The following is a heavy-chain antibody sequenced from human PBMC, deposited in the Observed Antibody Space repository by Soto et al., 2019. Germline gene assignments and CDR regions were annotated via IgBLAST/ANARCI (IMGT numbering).Heavy chain of an antibody. J-gene: IGHJ5*02. CDR1: GFSFSKYG. Sequence: GGSLRLSCVASGFSFSKYGMRWVRQAPGKGLEWVAFVSSDGNNKYYADSVKGRFTISRDNSRNTVYLQVDSLRIDDTALYYCAKDRVIQLLPIWPDPWGQGTLVTVSS. CDR3: AKDRVIQLLPIWPDP. CDR2: VSSDGNNK. V-gene: IGHV3-30*18. D-gene: IGHD1-1*01.